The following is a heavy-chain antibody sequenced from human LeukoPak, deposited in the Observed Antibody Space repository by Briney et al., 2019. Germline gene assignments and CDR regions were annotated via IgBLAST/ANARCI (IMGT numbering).Heavy chain of an antibody. Sequence: SETLSLTCVVYGGSFSGYYWSWIRQPPGKGLEWIGEINHSGSTNYNPSLKSRVTISVDTSKNQFSLKLSSVTAADTAVYYCASLLAMVVATIYYYYYYMDVWGKGTTVTASS. V-gene: IGHV4-34*01. CDR2: INHSGST. J-gene: IGHJ6*03. CDR3: ASLLAMVVATIYYYYYYMDV. D-gene: IGHD5-12*01. CDR1: GGSFSGYY.